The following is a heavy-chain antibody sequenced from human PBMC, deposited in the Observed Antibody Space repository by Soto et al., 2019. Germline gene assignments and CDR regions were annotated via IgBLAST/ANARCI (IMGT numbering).Heavy chain of an antibody. J-gene: IGHJ6*02. CDR3: AKDSVGGSRGYYHYYGMDV. CDR1: GFTFSSYA. Sequence: GGSLRLSCAASGFTFSSYAMHWVRQAPGKGLEWVTVISYDGSNKYYGDSVKGRFTISRDNSKNTLYLQMNSLRAEDTAVYYWAKDSVGGSRGYYHYYGMDVWGQGTTVTVSS. D-gene: IGHD3-10*01. V-gene: IGHV3-30*18. CDR2: ISYDGSNK.